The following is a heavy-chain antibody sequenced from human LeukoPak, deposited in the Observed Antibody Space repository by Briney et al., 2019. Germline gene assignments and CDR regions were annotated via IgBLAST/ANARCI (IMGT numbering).Heavy chain of an antibody. CDR1: GFTFSSYS. D-gene: IGHD3-10*01. J-gene: IGHJ4*02. CDR3: ARDESLVRGAAFDY. CDR2: ISSSSNYI. V-gene: IGHV3-21*01. Sequence: GGSLRLSCAASGFTFSSYSMNWVRQAPGKGLECVSYISSSSNYINYADSVKGRLTISRDNAKNSLYLQMNSLRAEDTAVYYCARDESLVRGAAFDYWGQGTLVTVSS.